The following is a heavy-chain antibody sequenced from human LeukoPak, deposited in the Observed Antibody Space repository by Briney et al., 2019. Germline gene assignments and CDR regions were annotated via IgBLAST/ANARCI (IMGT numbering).Heavy chain of an antibody. V-gene: IGHV3-23*01. J-gene: IGHJ4*02. CDR3: AKAYPTARGVNFEY. CDR2: INGDGGGDTT. D-gene: IGHD3-10*01. Sequence: GGSLRLSCAASGFTFSSSAISWVRQAPGKGLQWLSTINGDGGGDTTNYADPVKGRFTISRDTSKNTLYLQMSSLRLEDTAVYYCAKAYPTARGVNFEYWGQGTLVNVSS. CDR1: GFTFSSSA.